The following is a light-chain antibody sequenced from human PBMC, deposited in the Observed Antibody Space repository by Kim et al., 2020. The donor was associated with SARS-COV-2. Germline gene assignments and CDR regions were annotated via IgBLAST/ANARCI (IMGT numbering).Light chain of an antibody. CDR2: ATS. CDR3: QQYDDLPIT. CDR1: HDISNY. Sequence: ASGGDRVTITCQASHDISNYLNWFQQKPGKSPKLLIYATSSLETGVPSRFSGSGSGTDYALTISSLQPEDIATYYCQQYDDLPITFGGGTKVDIK. V-gene: IGKV1-33*01. J-gene: IGKJ4*01.